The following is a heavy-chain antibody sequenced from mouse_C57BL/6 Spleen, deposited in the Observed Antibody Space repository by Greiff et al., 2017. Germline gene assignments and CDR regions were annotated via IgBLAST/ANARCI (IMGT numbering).Heavy chain of an antibody. CDR1: GYTFTSYW. V-gene: IGHV1-50*01. Sequence: QVQLQQPGAELVKPGASVKLSCKASGYTFTSYWMQWVKQRPGQGLEWIGEIDPSDSYTNYNQKFKGKATLTVDTSSSTAYMQLGSLTSEDSAVYYCARSHYYAMDYWGQGTSVTVSS. CDR2: IDPSDSYT. CDR3: ARSHYYAMDY. J-gene: IGHJ4*01.